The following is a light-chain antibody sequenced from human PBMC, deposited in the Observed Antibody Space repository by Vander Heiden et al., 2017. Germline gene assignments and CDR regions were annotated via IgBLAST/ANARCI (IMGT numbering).Light chain of an antibody. CDR2: AAS. CDR1: QSISSY. J-gene: IGKJ2*01. V-gene: IGKV1-39*01. Sequence: DIYMTQSPSSLSASVGDRVTITCRASQSISSYLTWYQQKPGQAPKLLIYAASSLQSGVPSRFSGSGSGTDFTLTISSLQPEDFATYYCQQSYSTPYTFGQGTKLEIK. CDR3: QQSYSTPYT.